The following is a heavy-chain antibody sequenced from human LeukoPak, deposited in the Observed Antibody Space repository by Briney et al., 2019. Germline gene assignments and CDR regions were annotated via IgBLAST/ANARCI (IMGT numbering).Heavy chain of an antibody. J-gene: IGHJ5*02. V-gene: IGHV1-2*02. CDR2: INPNSGGT. D-gene: IGHD2-15*01. Sequence: ASVKVSCKASGYTFTGYYMHWVRQAPGQGLEWMGWINPNSGGTNYAQKFQGRVTMTRDTSISTAYMELSRLRSDDTAVYYCARDLSQLGVVVVAATRTNWFDPWGQGTLVTVSS. CDR3: ARDLSQLGVVVVAATRTNWFDP. CDR1: GYTFTGYY.